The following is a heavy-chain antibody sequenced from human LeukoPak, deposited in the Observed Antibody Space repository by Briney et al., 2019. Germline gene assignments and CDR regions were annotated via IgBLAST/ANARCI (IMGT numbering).Heavy chain of an antibody. CDR1: GFTFNRYW. D-gene: IGHD3-22*01. CDR2: IKHDGSET. Sequence: GGSLRLSCAASGFTFNRYWMSWVRQAPGKELQWVANIKHDGSETKYVDSVKGRFTISRDNAKNSLYLQMNSLRVEDTAVYYCATPFFYYYDSSGNYDYWGQGTLVTVSS. CDR3: ATPFFYYYDSSGNYDY. J-gene: IGHJ4*02. V-gene: IGHV3-7*01.